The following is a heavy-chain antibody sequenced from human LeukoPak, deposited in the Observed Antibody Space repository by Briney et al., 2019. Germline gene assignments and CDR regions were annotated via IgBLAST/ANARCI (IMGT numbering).Heavy chain of an antibody. Sequence: ASVKVSRKLSRYTLTELSMHWVRPAAGKGGKGMGGFDPEDGETIYAQKFQGRVTMTEDTSTDTAYMELSSLRSEDTAVYYCATVSSGWYDPREGVWFDPWGQGTLVTVSS. D-gene: IGHD6-19*01. CDR3: ATVSSGWYDPREGVWFDP. CDR1: RYTLTELS. V-gene: IGHV1-24*01. J-gene: IGHJ5*02. CDR2: FDPEDGET.